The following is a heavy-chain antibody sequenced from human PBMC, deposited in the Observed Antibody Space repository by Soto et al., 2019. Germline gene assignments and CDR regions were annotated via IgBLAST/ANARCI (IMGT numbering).Heavy chain of an antibody. D-gene: IGHD1-26*01. CDR3: AKGKGVGATPDGANC. Sequence: EVQVLESGGGLVQPGGSLRLSCAASGFTFSSYGMNWVHQAPGKGLEWVSGIRSDGDTTYNAESVKGRFTVSRDGSKNTVYLQMNSLRAEDTAVYYCAKGKGVGATPDGANCWGQGTLVTVSS. CDR2: IRSDGDTT. CDR1: GFTFSSYG. J-gene: IGHJ4*02. V-gene: IGHV3-23*01.